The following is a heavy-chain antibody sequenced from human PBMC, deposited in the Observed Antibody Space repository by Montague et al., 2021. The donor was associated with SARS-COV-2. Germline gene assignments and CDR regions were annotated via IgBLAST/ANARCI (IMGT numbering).Heavy chain of an antibody. CDR2: IYYSGIT. J-gene: IGHJ4*02. Sequence: SETLSLTCTVSGDSISGFYWSWIRQPPGKGLEWIGKIYYSGITNYNPSLKSRVTISVDTSKNQFSLKLISVTAADTALYYCARGVVAAPDTSDYWGQGTLVTVSS. D-gene: IGHD6-13*01. V-gene: IGHV4-59*13. CDR1: GDSISGFY. CDR3: ARGVVAAPDTSDY.